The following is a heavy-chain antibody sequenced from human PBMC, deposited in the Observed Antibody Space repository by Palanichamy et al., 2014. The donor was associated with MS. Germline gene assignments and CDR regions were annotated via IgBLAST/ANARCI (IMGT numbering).Heavy chain of an antibody. Sequence: QVHLAQSGTEVKKPGASVKVSCKASGYTYTQYYIHWVRQAPGQGLEWMGWINPKSGDTSLAEKFHGRVTMTSDTAVSAAYMELNTLNSDDTAIYFCARGGTLDYWGQGTLVTVSS. CDR3: ARGGTLDY. V-gene: IGHV1-2*02. CDR2: INPKSGDT. CDR1: GYTYTQYY. J-gene: IGHJ4*02.